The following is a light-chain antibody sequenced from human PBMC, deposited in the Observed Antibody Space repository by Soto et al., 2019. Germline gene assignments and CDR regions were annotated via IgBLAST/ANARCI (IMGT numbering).Light chain of an antibody. CDR2: EVT. Sequence: QSALTQPASVSGSPGQSITISCAGSSSDVGGYKYVSWYQQLPGNAPKLIIYEVTIRPSGVSNRFSGSKSGNTASLTISGLQAEDEAVYYCSSYSSSSISYVFGSGTKLTVL. CDR1: SSDVGGYKY. CDR3: SSYSSSSISYV. J-gene: IGLJ1*01. V-gene: IGLV2-14*01.